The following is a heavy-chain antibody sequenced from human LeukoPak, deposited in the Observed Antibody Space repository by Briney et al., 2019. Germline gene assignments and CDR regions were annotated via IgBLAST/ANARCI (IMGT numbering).Heavy chain of an antibody. Sequence: ASVKVSCKSSVYTFTGYYMHWVRQAPGQGLEWMGWINPNSGGTNYAQKFQGRVTMTRDTSISTAYMELSRLRSDDTAVYYCARDQNSVNYYDSSGPNDYWGQGTLVTVSS. D-gene: IGHD3-22*01. J-gene: IGHJ4*02. V-gene: IGHV1-2*02. CDR2: INPNSGGT. CDR1: VYTFTGYY. CDR3: ARDQNSVNYYDSSGPNDY.